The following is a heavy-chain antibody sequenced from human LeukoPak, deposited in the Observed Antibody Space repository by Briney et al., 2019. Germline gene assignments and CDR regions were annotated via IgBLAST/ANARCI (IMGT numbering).Heavy chain of an antibody. D-gene: IGHD3-22*01. J-gene: IGHJ4*02. V-gene: IGHV3-48*04. CDR3: ARGNYYDFLDY. CDR2: ISSSSDST. CDR1: GFTLSSYS. Sequence: PGGSLRLSCTASGFTLSSYSMNWVRQAPGKGLQWVSYISSSSDSTNYADSVKGRFTISRDNAKNSLYLQMNSLRADDTAVYYCARGNYYDFLDYWGQGTPVTVSS.